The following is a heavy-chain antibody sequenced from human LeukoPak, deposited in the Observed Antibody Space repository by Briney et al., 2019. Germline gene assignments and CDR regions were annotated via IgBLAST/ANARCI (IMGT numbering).Heavy chain of an antibody. Sequence: GGSLRLSCAASGFTFSSYEMNWVRQAPGKGLEWVSYISSSGSTIYYADSVKGRFTISRDSAKNSLYLQMNSLRAEDTAVYYCARDRRVVTYYYFDYWGQGTLVTVSS. D-gene: IGHD2-21*02. CDR3: ARDRRVVTYYYFDY. J-gene: IGHJ4*02. V-gene: IGHV3-48*03. CDR2: ISSSGSTI. CDR1: GFTFSSYE.